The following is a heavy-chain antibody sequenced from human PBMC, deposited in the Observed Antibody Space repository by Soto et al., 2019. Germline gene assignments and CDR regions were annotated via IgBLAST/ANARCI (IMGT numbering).Heavy chain of an antibody. J-gene: IGHJ4*02. Sequence: EVQLVESGGGLVQPGGSLRLSCAASGFTFTDYAMTWVRQTPGKGLEWVSDITNSGDSTYYADSVKGRFTVSRDNSKNTLYLQMNSLRAEDTALYYCTKDADGDAWPWVHWGQGTLVTVSS. CDR3: TKDADGDAWPWVH. V-gene: IGHV3-23*04. D-gene: IGHD2-2*01. CDR2: ITNSGDST. CDR1: GFTFTDYA.